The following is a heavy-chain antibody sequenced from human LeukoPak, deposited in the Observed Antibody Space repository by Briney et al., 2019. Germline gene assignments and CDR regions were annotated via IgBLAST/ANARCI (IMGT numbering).Heavy chain of an antibody. V-gene: IGHV4-59*08. CDR3: ARRPYPYFFDY. Sequence: SETLSLTCTVSGGSINNYWSWIRQPPGKGLEWIGYVFHSGSTVYHPSLRSRVTISVATSKDQFSLRLSSVTAADTAVYFCARRPYPYFFDYWGQGMLVIVSS. D-gene: IGHD3-16*01. CDR1: GGSINNY. CDR2: VFHSGST. J-gene: IGHJ4*02.